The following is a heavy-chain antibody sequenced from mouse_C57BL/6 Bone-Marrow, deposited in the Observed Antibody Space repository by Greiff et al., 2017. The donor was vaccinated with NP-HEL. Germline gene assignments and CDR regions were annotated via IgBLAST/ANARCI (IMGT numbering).Heavy chain of an antibody. D-gene: IGHD4-1*01. V-gene: IGHV5-6*01. CDR3: ARQLGRGGDWYFDV. Sequence: EVQLQESGGDLVKPGGSLKLSCAASGFTFSSYGMSWVRQTPDKRLEWVATISSGGSYTYYPDSVKGRFTISRDNAKNTLYLQMSSLKSEDTAMYYCARQLGRGGDWYFDVWGTGTTVTVSS. J-gene: IGHJ1*03. CDR1: GFTFSSYG. CDR2: ISSGGSYT.